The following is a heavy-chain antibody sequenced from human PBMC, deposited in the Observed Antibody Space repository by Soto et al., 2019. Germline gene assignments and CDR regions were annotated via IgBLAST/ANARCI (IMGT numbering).Heavy chain of an antibody. CDR2: IYSGGST. V-gene: IGHV3-66*01. J-gene: IGHJ3*01. Sequence: EVQLVESGGGLVQPGGSLRLSCAVSGFTVYNYMSWVRQAPGKGLEWVSTIYSGGSTYYADSVKGRFTISRDTSKNTLYLQMNSLTPEDTALYDCAREYCSAGTCYSLYWGQGTMVTVSS. CDR3: AREYCSAGTCYSLY. CDR1: GFTVYNY. D-gene: IGHD2-15*01.